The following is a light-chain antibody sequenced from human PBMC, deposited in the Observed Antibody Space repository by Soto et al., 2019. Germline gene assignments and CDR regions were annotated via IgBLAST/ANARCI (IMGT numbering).Light chain of an antibody. V-gene: IGKV3-20*01. J-gene: IGKJ2*01. CDR2: GAS. CDR3: QQYDNSPGYT. Sequence: EIVLTQSPGTLSLSPGERATLSCRASQSISSNCLACYRHKPGQAPRLLIYGASSRSTGFPDRFSGSGSGTDFTLTISRLEPENFAVYYCQQYDNSPGYTFGQGTKLQIK. CDR1: QSISSNC.